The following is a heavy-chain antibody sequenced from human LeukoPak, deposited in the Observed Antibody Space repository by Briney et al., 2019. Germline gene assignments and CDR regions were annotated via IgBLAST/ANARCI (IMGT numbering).Heavy chain of an antibody. Sequence: PGGSLRLSCAASGFTFSSYAMSWVRKAPGKGLEWVALISYNGDKINYVDSVKGRFTISRDNPKNTLYLHMNSLRPEDTALYYCARDNCSGRNCPYYYYYHGMDVWGQGTTVTVSS. J-gene: IGHJ6*02. CDR1: GFTFSSYA. V-gene: IGHV3-30-3*01. D-gene: IGHD2-15*01. CDR3: ARDNCSGRNCPYYYYYHGMDV. CDR2: ISYNGDKI.